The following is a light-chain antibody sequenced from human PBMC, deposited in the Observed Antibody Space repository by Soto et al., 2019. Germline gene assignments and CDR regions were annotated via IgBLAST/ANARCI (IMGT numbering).Light chain of an antibody. Sequence: EIVMTQSPAILSVSPGERATLSCRASQSVASRLAWYQHTPGQAPRLLIYGASTRATDIPARFSGSGSGTEFTLTITSLQSEDFAVYYCQQYSNWPITFGQGTRLEIK. J-gene: IGKJ5*01. CDR1: QSVASR. CDR2: GAS. CDR3: QQYSNWPIT. V-gene: IGKV3-15*01.